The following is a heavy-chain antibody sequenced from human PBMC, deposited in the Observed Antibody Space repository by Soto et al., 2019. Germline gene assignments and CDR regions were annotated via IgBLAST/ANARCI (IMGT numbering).Heavy chain of an antibody. J-gene: IGHJ4*02. Sequence: PSETLSLTCSVSGGSIRGYYWTWIRQPPGKGLEWIGYTYYRGTTKYNPSLNSRVTISADTSQNQISLQLSSVTAADTAVYYCAREVASYGPTYSDYWGQGALVTTSS. CDR2: TYYRGTT. CDR3: AREVASYGPTYSDY. CDR1: GGSIRGYY. V-gene: IGHV4-59*01. D-gene: IGHD5-18*01.